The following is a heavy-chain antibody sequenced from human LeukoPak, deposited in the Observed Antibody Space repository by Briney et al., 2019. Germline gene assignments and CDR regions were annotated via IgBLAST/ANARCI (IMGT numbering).Heavy chain of an antibody. D-gene: IGHD3-22*01. Sequence: PGGSLRLSCAASGFTFSSYGMYWVRQAPGKGLEWVAVIWYDGSNKYYADSVKGRFTISRDNFKNTLYLQMNSLRAEDTAVYYCARDRYYDSSGYRFLDYWGQGTLVTVSS. CDR1: GFTFSSYG. CDR3: ARDRYYDSSGYRFLDY. J-gene: IGHJ4*02. CDR2: IWYDGSNK. V-gene: IGHV3-33*01.